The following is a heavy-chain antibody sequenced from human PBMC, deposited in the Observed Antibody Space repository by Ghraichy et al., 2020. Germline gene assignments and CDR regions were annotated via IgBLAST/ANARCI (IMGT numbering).Heavy chain of an antibody. J-gene: IGHJ4*02. D-gene: IGHD4-17*01. Sequence: GGSLRLSCAASGFTFSAYWMSWVRQTPGKGLEWVANIKQDGSQRNYLDSVEGRFTISRDNAKNSVYLQMDSLRADDTAVDYCARDSTTVTNLRGGDCWGQGTLVTVSS. CDR2: IKQDGSQR. V-gene: IGHV3-7*03. CDR1: GFTFSAYW. CDR3: ARDSTTVTNLRGGDC.